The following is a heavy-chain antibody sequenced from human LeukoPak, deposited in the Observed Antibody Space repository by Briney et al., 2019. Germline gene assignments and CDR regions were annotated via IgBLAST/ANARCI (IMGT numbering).Heavy chain of an antibody. Sequence: ASVKVSCKASGYTFTGYYIHWVRQAPGQGLEWMGWINPNTGDTNYAQKFQGRVTMTRDTSISTAYMELSSLRSEDTAVYYCAIYYDSSGYFDYWGQGTLVTVSS. CDR3: AIYYDSSGYFDY. J-gene: IGHJ4*02. D-gene: IGHD3-22*01. CDR1: GYTFTGYY. CDR2: INPNTGDT. V-gene: IGHV1-2*02.